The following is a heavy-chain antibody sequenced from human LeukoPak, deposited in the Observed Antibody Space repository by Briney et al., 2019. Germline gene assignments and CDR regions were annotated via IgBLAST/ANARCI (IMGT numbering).Heavy chain of an antibody. V-gene: IGHV1-3*01. CDR1: GYTFNSYD. CDR2: INGGSGRT. J-gene: IGHJ3*02. D-gene: IGHD3-22*01. Sequence: GASVRVSCKASGYTFNSYDIHWVRQAPGQRPEWMGGINGGSGRTKYLQKLQGRVTITRDTSANTAFMELSSLRSEDTAVYYCARDQYYYDSSGPTPVISDAFDIWGQGTMVTVSS. CDR3: ARDQYYYDSSGPTPVISDAFDI.